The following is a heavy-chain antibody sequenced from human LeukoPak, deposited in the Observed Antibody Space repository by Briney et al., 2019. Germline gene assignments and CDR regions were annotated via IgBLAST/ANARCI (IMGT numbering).Heavy chain of an antibody. J-gene: IGHJ4*02. CDR2: IKSRTDNGTT. V-gene: IGHV3-15*01. CDR1: GFTLINAG. CDR3: TTLGDNYSGIVGEDY. D-gene: IGHD1-26*01. Sequence: GGSLRLSCAASGFTLINAGMNWVRQGPGKGLEWVGRIKSRTDNGTTDYAAPVKGRFTISRDDSNNTLYLQMNSLKTEDTAVYYCTTLGDNYSGIVGEDYWGQGTLVTVSS.